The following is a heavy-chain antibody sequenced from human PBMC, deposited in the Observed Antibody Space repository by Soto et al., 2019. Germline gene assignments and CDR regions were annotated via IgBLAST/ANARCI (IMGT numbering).Heavy chain of an antibody. D-gene: IGHD3-10*01. Sequence: QLQLQESGPGLVKPSETLSLTCSVSGGSISSSSTYWDWIHQPPGKGLEWIGSIYYSGSTYYNPSLESRVTISVDTSKNQFSLKLSFVTAADTAVYYCARRSRENWYFDLWGRGTLVTVSS. CDR3: ARRSRENWYFDL. J-gene: IGHJ2*01. CDR2: IYYSGST. CDR1: GGSISSSSTY. V-gene: IGHV4-39*01.